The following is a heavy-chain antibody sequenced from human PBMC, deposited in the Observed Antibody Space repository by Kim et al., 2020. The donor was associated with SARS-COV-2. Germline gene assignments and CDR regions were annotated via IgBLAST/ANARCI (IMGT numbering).Heavy chain of an antibody. D-gene: IGHD1-26*01. CDR2: ISGRGSPI. Sequence: GGCLRLSCAVSGFSINDHSMNWVRQAPGKGLEWVSHISGRGSPIYYADSVKGRFTISRDNAKNSLYLQRNSLRDEDPAMYYCARELSGIDLDQWGQGTLVTV. CDR3: ARELSGIDLDQ. J-gene: IGHJ4*02. CDR1: GFSINDHS. V-gene: IGHV3-48*02.